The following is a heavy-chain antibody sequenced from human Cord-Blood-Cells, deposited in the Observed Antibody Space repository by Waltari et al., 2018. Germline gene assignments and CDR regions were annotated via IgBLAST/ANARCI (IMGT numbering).Heavy chain of an antibody. V-gene: IGHV1-69*06. CDR3: ARDRRAVAGTIEYYYYYGMDV. Sequence: QVQLVQSGAEVKKPGSSVKVSCKASGGTFSSYAISWVRQAPGQGLEWMGGIIPIFGTANYAQKFQGRVTITADKSTSTAYMELSSLRSEDTAVYYCARDRRAVAGTIEYYYYYGMDVWGQGTTVTVSS. J-gene: IGHJ6*02. CDR2: IIPIFGTA. CDR1: GGTFSSYA. D-gene: IGHD6-19*01.